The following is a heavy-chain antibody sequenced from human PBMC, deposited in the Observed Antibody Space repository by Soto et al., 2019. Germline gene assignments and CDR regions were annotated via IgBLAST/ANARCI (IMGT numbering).Heavy chain of an antibody. CDR1: GGSITTGGSY. J-gene: IGHJ4*02. D-gene: IGHD6-13*01. V-gene: IGHV4-61*08. Sequence: PSETLSLTCTVSGGSITTGGSYWTWIRQPPGKGLEWIGYVYNSGSTNYNPSLKSRVTISEDTSKSQFSLKVNSMTAADTAVYYCARYRREAVAGYTLDNWGQGILVTVSS. CDR2: VYNSGST. CDR3: ARYRREAVAGYTLDN.